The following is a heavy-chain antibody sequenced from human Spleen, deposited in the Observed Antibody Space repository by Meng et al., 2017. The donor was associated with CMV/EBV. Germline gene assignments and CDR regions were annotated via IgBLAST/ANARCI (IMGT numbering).Heavy chain of an antibody. V-gene: IGHV3-48*04. J-gene: IGHJ6*02. CDR2: ISSSSDTV. D-gene: IGHD2-2*01. CDR3: ARGGVPAALYDYYYYYGMDV. Sequence: GESLKISCAASGISFSAYSMNWVRQTPGKGLEWIAYISSSSDTVNYADSVKGRFTMSRDNAKNSVYLQMNSLRAEDTAVYYCARGGVPAALYDYYYYYGMDVWGQGTTVTVSS. CDR1: GISFSAYS.